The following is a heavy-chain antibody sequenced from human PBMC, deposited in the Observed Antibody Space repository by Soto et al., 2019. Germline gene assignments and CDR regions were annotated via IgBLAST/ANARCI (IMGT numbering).Heavy chain of an antibody. D-gene: IGHD3-3*01. CDR2: IWYDGSHK. CDR3: ARDLANEDDWSGYFGHRMAV. Sequence: GGSLRLSCAVSGLTFSTYGMHWVRQAPGKGLEWVAIIWYDGSHKYYADSVKGRATISIDNSKNTLYLQMNSLRAEDTAVYYCARDLANEDDWSGYFGHRMAVWGPGTTVTVSS. V-gene: IGHV3-33*01. J-gene: IGHJ6*02. CDR1: GLTFSTYG.